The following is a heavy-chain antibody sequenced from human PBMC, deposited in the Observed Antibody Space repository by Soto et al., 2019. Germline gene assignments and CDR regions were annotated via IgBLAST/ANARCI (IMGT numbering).Heavy chain of an antibody. V-gene: IGHV4-34*01. D-gene: IGHD3-3*02. J-gene: IGHJ3*02. CDR2: INHSGST. CDR3: ARTIASTTTDAFDI. Sequence: SETLSLTCAVYGGYLSDYYWSWIRQPPGKGLEWIGEINHSGSTNYNPSLKNRVTISVDTSKKQFSLNLNSVTAADTAVFYCARTIASTTTDAFDIWGQGTMVTVSS. CDR1: GGYLSDYY.